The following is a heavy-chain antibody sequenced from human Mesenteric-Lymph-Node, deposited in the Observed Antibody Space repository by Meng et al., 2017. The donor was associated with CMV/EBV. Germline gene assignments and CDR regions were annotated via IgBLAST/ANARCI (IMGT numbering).Heavy chain of an antibody. Sequence: GESLKISCVASGFTFDTYWMQWVRQVPGKGLMWLSHINSDGSKIGYADSVKGRFFISRDNTKNTLYLQMNSLRPEDSAIYYCARPPSLWDYGAYKPFNLWGRGTLVIVSS. CDR2: INSDGSKI. CDR3: ARPPSLWDYGAYKPFNL. V-gene: IGHV3-74*01. D-gene: IGHD4/OR15-4a*01. CDR1: GFTFDTYW. J-gene: IGHJ4*02.